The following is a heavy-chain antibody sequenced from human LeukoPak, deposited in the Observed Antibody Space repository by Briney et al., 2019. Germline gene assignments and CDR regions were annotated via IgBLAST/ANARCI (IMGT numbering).Heavy chain of an antibody. CDR1: GFTFSTYG. D-gene: IGHD5-12*01. Sequence: GSLRLSCAASGFTFSTYGMQWVCQTPGKGLEWLSYISGGSDSIKYADPVKGRFTSSRDNARNLLYLQMNSLRAEDTAVYYCGQSRISFSGQVDHWGQGTLVTVSS. V-gene: IGHV3-48*04. J-gene: IGHJ4*02. CDR2: ISGGSDSI. CDR3: GQSRISFSGQVDH.